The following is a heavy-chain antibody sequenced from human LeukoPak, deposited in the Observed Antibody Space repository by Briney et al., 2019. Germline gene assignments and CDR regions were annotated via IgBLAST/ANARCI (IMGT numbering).Heavy chain of an antibody. CDR2: ISSSSSTI. CDR3: AREKEPFWSGYYIGY. V-gene: IGHV3-48*01. J-gene: IGHJ4*02. CDR1: GFTFSSYE. D-gene: IGHD3-3*01. Sequence: HPGGSLRLSCAASGFTFSSYEMNWVRQTPGKGLEWVSYISSSSSTIYYADSVKGRFTISRDNAKNSLYLQMNSLRVEDTAVYYCAREKEPFWSGYYIGYWGQGTLVTVSS.